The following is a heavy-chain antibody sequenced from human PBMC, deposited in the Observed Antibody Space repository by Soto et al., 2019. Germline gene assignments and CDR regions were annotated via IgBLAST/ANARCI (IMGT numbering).Heavy chain of an antibody. Sequence: QVQLVQSGAGVKKPGSSVKVSCKISGGTFSIYTFNWVRQAPGQGLEWMGRIIPILRIANYAPKFQGRVTLSADISTSTAFLEVTNLISDDTAVYYCATCGGGGCYSRSWFDPWGLGTQVTVSP. CDR1: GGTFSIYT. J-gene: IGHJ5*02. CDR2: IIPILRIA. V-gene: IGHV1-69*02. CDR3: ATCGGGGCYSRSWFDP. D-gene: IGHD2-15*01.